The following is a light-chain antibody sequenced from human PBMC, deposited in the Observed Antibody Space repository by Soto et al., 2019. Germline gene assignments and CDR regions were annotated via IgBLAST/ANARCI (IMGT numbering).Light chain of an antibody. CDR2: GAS. CDR3: QQYGSSRWT. CDR1: QSVSSSY. J-gene: IGKJ1*01. V-gene: IGKV3-20*01. Sequence: EIVLTQSPGTLSLSPGERATLSCRASQSVSSSYLAWYQQKPGQAPRLLIYGASSRATGIPGRFSGSESGTDFTLTISRLEPEDFAVYYCQQYGSSRWTFGQGTKVEIK.